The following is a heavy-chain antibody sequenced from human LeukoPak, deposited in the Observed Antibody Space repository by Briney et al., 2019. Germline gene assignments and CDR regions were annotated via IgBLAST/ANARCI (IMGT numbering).Heavy chain of an antibody. CDR2: INPNSGGT. J-gene: IGHJ4*02. CDR1: GYTFTDYY. D-gene: IGHD1-14*01. CDR3: ARSKVYPNDY. Sequence: ASVKVSCKASGYTFTDYYMHWVRLAPGQGLEWMGWINPNSGGTNYAQKFQGRVTMTRDTSISTVYMELSRLRSDDTAVYYCARSKVYPNDYWGQGTLVTVSS. V-gene: IGHV1-2*02.